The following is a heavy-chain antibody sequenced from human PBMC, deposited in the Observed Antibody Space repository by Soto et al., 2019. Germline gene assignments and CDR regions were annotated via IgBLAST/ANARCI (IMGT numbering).Heavy chain of an antibody. CDR3: ARQNYYSPMDV. CDR2: IRVYDGNT. Sequence: ASVSISCKTSGYTFTNYFIMWVRQAPGQGLEWLGWIRVYDGNTNYAEMLQGRVTMTTDTSTSTAYLELRSLRSDDTAVYYCARQNYYSPMDVWGKGTTVTVSS. J-gene: IGHJ6*04. CDR1: GYTFTNYF. V-gene: IGHV1-18*01.